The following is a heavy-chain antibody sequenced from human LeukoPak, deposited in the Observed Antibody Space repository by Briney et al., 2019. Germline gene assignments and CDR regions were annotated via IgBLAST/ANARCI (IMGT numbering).Heavy chain of an antibody. CDR2: ISVSGGSI. CDR1: GFIFSSYA. J-gene: IGHJ3*02. V-gene: IGHV3-23*01. CDR3: AKTLGEFTSAFDI. D-gene: IGHD3-3*01. Sequence: GGSLRLSCAASGFIFSSYAMSWVRQAPGKGLEWVSAISVSGGSIYYADSVKGRFTVSRDNSKNTLYLQMNSLRAEDTAVYYCAKTLGEFTSAFDIWGQGTMVTVSS.